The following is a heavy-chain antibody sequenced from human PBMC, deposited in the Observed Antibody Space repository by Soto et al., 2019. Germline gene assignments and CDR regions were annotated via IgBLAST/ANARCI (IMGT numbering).Heavy chain of an antibody. D-gene: IGHD3-22*01. V-gene: IGHV3-64*01. CDR1: GFTFSTYC. CDR3: ASQSHYSSGYSFDY. CDR2: ISSNGGYT. J-gene: IGHJ4*02. Sequence: GRSLRLSCAASGFTFSTYCMHWVRQAPGKGLEYVSAISSNGGYTYYANSVKGRFTISRDNSKNTLYLQMDSLRAEDMAVYYCASQSHYSSGYSFDYWGQGT.